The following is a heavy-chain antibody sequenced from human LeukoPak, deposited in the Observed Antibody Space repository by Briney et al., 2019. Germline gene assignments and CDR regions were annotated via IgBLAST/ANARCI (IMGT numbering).Heavy chain of an antibody. CDR2: INAGNGNT. V-gene: IGHV1-3*01. CDR3: ARVKPYSSSWYDY. Sequence: ASVKVSCKASGGTFSSYAISWVRQAPGQGLEWMGWINAGNGNTKYSQKFQGRVAITRDTSASTAYMELSSLRSEDTAVYYCARVKPYSSSWYDYWGQGTLVTVSS. D-gene: IGHD6-13*01. CDR1: GGTFSSYA. J-gene: IGHJ4*02.